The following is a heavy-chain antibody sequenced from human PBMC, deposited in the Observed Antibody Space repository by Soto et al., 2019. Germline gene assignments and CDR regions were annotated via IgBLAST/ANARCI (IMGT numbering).Heavy chain of an antibody. J-gene: IGHJ6*02. Sequence: SLRLSCAASGFTFSSYAMHWVRQAPGKGLEWVAVISYDGSNKYYADSVKGRFTISRDNSKNTLYLQMNSLRAEDTAVYYCAREGISTVTSLGGMDVWGQGTTVTVSS. CDR1: GFTFSSYA. CDR2: ISYDGSNK. V-gene: IGHV3-30-3*01. CDR3: AREGISTVTSLGGMDV. D-gene: IGHD4-4*01.